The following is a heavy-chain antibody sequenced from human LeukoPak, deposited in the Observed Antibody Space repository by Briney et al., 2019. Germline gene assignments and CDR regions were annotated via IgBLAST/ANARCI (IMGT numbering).Heavy chain of an antibody. CDR3: AKDPLVGAKSRNAFDV. V-gene: IGHV3-23*01. D-gene: IGHD1-26*01. J-gene: IGHJ3*01. CDR2: ISGSGGST. Sequence: GGSLRLSCAASGFTFSSYAMGWVRQAPGKGLVWVSAISGSGGSTYYADSVKGRFTISRDNSKNTLYLQMNSLRAEDSAVYYCAKDPLVGAKSRNAFDVWGQGTMVTVSS. CDR1: GFTFSSYA.